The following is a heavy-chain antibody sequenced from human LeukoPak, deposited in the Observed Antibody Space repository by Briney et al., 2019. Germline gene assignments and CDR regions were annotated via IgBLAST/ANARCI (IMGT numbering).Heavy chain of an antibody. Sequence: GGSLRLSCAASGFTFSSYWMSWVRQAPGKGLEWVANIKQDGSEKYYVDSVKGRFTISRDNAKNSLYLQMNSLRAEDTAVYYCARVRIRMDGVVVGFYMDVWGKGTTVIVSS. V-gene: IGHV3-7*03. CDR2: IKQDGSEK. CDR3: ARVRIRMDGVVVGFYMDV. J-gene: IGHJ6*03. D-gene: IGHD2-15*01. CDR1: GFTFSSYW.